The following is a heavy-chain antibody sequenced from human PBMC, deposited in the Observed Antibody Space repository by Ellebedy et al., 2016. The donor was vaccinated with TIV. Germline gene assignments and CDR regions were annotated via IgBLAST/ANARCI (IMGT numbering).Heavy chain of an antibody. CDR3: ARTTSAPSQPVDS. V-gene: IGHV4-31*03. D-gene: IGHD2-2*01. Sequence: LTLSCTVSGASISSGGYYWSWIRQHPGKGLEWIGFIHYSGSTFYNPSLKSRATISLDRSKNQFSLRLSSVTAADTAVYYCARTTSAPSQPVDSWGRGTLVTVSS. J-gene: IGHJ4*02. CDR1: GASISSGGYY. CDR2: IHYSGST.